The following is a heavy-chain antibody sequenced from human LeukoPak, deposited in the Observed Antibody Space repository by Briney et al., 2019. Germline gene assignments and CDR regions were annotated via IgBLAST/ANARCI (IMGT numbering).Heavy chain of an antibody. J-gene: IGHJ4*02. CDR2: MNPNNGNT. D-gene: IGHD3-10*01. CDR3: ARGSRMGRGVDGDY. Sequence: ASVKVSCKASGFTFTTYDINWVRQATGQGLEWMGWMNPNNGNTGYAQKFQGRVTMTRNTSISTAYMELSSLRSEDTAFYYCARGSRMGRGVDGDYWGQGTLVTVSS. V-gene: IGHV1-8*01. CDR1: GFTFTTYD.